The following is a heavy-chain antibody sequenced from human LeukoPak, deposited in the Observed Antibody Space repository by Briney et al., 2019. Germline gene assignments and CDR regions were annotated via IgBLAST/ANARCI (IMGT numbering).Heavy chain of an antibody. CDR1: GGTFSSYA. J-gene: IGHJ5*02. Sequence: ASVKVSCKASGGTFSSYAISWVRQAPGQGLEWMGGIIPIFGTTNYAQKFQDRVTITADKSTSTAYMELSSLRSEDTAVYYCARVISGYCSGGSCYHTYWFDPWGQGTLVTVSS. CDR2: IIPIFGTT. D-gene: IGHD2-15*01. V-gene: IGHV1-69*06. CDR3: ARVISGYCSGGSCYHTYWFDP.